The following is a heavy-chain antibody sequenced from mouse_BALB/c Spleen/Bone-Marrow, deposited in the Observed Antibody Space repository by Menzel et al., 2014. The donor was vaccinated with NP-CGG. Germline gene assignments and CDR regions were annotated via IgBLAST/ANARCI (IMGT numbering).Heavy chain of an antibody. CDR3: ARHITTVVADY. Sequence: EVQGVESGGGLVKPGGSLELSCAASGFTFSSYAMSWVRQTPEKRLEWVATISSGGSYTYYPDSVKGRFTISRDNAKNTLYLQMSSLRSEDTAMYYCARHITTVVADYWGQGTTLTVSS. V-gene: IGHV5-9-3*01. J-gene: IGHJ2*01. D-gene: IGHD1-1*01. CDR1: GFTFSSYA. CDR2: ISSGGSYT.